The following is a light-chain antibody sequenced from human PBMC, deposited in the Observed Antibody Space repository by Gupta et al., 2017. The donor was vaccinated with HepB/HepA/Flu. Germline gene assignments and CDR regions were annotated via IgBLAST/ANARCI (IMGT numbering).Light chain of an antibody. V-gene: IGKV1-6*01. CDR1: QGIRKD. CDR2: AAS. J-gene: IGKJ2*01. Sequence: IQMTQSPSSLSESVGDRVTITCRTSQGIRKDLGWYQQQPGKAPKLLIYAASILQTGVPSRFSGSGSDTDFTLTISSLQPEDFATYYCLQDYSYPRTFGQGTKLEIK. CDR3: LQDYSYPRT.